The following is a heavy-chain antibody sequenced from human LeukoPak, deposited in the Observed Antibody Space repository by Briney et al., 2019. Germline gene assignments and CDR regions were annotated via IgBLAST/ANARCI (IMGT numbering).Heavy chain of an antibody. CDR2: ISAYNGNT. CDR3: ARDAPYYDILTGYPQDAFDI. D-gene: IGHD3-9*01. CDR1: GGTITSYG. Sequence: ASVKVSCKASGGTITSYGISWVRQAPGQGLEWMGWISAYNGNTNYAQKLQGRVTMTTDTSTSTAYMELRSLRSDDTAVYYCARDAPYYDILTGYPQDAFDIWGQGTMVTVSS. V-gene: IGHV1-18*01. J-gene: IGHJ3*02.